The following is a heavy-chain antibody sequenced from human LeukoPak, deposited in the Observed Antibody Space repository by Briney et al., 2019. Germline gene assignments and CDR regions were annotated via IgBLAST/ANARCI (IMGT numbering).Heavy chain of an antibody. V-gene: IGHV3-7*01. CDR2: INQDGSAR. CDR1: GFTFSRYW. CDR3: ATMGLEPLPYYFDY. Sequence: GGSLRLSCAASGFTFSRYWMSWVRQAPGKGLEWVANINQDGSARYHVDSVRGRFTISRDNARNSLFLQMDSLGAEDTAVYYCATMGLEPLPYYFDYWGQGTLVTVSS. D-gene: IGHD1-1*01. J-gene: IGHJ4*02.